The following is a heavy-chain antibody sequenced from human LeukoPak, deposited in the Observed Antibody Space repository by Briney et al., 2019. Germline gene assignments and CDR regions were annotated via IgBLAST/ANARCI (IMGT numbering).Heavy chain of an antibody. J-gene: IGHJ5*02. D-gene: IGHD5-18*01. V-gene: IGHV3-30-3*01. CDR3: ARGDLIQLWSPSFDP. Sequence: PGRSLRLSCAASGLTFSDYPIHWVRQAPGKGLEWVAVISHDGTKKYYADSAKGRFTISRDNPKNTLFLQMNSLKTEDTAVYYCARGDLIQLWSPSFDPWGQGTLVTVSS. CDR2: ISHDGTKK. CDR1: GLTFSDYP.